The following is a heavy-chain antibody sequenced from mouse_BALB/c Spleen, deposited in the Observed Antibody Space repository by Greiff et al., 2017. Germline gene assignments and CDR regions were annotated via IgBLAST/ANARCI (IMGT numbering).Heavy chain of an antibody. CDR3: AAADDYDGAWFAY. CDR2: IWRGGST. D-gene: IGHD2-4*01. CDR1: GFSLTRYG. J-gene: IGHJ3*01. V-gene: IGHV2-5*01. Sequence: QVQLKESGPRLVQPSQSLSITCTVSGFSLTRYGVHWVRQSPGKGLEWLGVIWRGGSTDYTAAFMSRLSITKDNSKSQVSFKMNRLQDDDTAIYDCAAADDYDGAWFAYWGQGTLVTGSA.